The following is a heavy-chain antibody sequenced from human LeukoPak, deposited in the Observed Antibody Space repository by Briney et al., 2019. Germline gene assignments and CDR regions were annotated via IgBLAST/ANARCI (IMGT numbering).Heavy chain of an antibody. Sequence: GGSLRLSCTASGFTFSTYGMNWVRQAPGQGLEWVGRIKTKSNGGTTDYAAPMRGRFTISRDDSENTLYLEIHSLKTEDTAVYFCTAGDWNYITAFDYWGQGALVTVSS. D-gene: IGHD1-7*01. J-gene: IGHJ4*02. CDR3: TAGDWNYITAFDY. CDR2: IKTKSNGGTT. V-gene: IGHV3-15*07. CDR1: GFTFSTYG.